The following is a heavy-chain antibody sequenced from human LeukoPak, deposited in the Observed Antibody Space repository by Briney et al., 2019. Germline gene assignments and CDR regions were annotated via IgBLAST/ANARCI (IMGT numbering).Heavy chain of an antibody. D-gene: IGHD2-2*01. Sequence: ASVKVSCKSSGYTFTGYYMHWVRQAPGQGLEWMGWINPNSGGTNYAQKFQGRVTMTRDTSITTAYLDLSRLRSDDTAVYYCARGGGYCSSTTCYYYYFDSWGQGTLVTVSS. J-gene: IGHJ4*02. V-gene: IGHV1-2*02. CDR2: INPNSGGT. CDR1: GYTFTGYY. CDR3: ARGGGYCSSTTCYYYYFDS.